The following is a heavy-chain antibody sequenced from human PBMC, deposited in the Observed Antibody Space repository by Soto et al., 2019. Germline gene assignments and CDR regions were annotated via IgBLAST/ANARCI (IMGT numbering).Heavy chain of an antibody. CDR1: GFTFSTYS. CDR3: VKDGQVVANPFES. J-gene: IGHJ4*02. D-gene: IGHD3-22*01. Sequence: GGSLRLSCSASGFTFSTYSMHWVRQAQGKGLEYVSGVSNNDGRTTSYADSVKGRFTISRDNSKNTLYLQMSSLSTEDTAVYYCVKDGQVVANPFESWGQGTRVTVSS. V-gene: IGHV3-64D*06. CDR2: VSNNDGRTT.